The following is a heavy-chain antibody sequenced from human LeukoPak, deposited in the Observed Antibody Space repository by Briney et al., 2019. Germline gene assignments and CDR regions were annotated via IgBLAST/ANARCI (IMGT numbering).Heavy chain of an antibody. D-gene: IGHD3-22*01. CDR3: AKDTDSSGYFPIDY. Sequence: GGSLRLSCAASGFTFDDYAMHWVRQAPGKGLGWVSGISWNSGSIGYADSVKGRFTISRDNAKNSLYLQMNSLRAEDTALYYCAKDTDSSGYFPIDYWGQGTLVTVSS. V-gene: IGHV3-9*01. CDR1: GFTFDDYA. J-gene: IGHJ4*02. CDR2: ISWNSGSI.